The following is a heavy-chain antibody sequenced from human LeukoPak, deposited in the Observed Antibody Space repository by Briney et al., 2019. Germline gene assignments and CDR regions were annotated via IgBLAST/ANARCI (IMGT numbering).Heavy chain of an antibody. CDR3: ARSDLWSGYHRGYLDY. J-gene: IGHJ4*02. CDR1: GFAFTTFW. Sequence: GRSLRLSCAASGFAFTTFWMTWVRQAPGKGLEWVAKIKPDGSEKYYVDSVKGRFTITRDNAQNSLYLQINSLRAEDTAVYYCARSDLWSGYHRGYLDYWGQGTLVTVSS. V-gene: IGHV3-7*05. CDR2: IKPDGSEK. D-gene: IGHD3-3*01.